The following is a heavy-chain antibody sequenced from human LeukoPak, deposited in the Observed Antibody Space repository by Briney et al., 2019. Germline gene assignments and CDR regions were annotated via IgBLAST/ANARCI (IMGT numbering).Heavy chain of an antibody. Sequence: SETLSLTCAVSGYSISSGYYWGWSRQPPGKGLECIGNIYHSGSTYYNSSLESRVTISVDTSKNQFSLNLSSVTAADTALYYCATISGTWYVAYWGQGTLVTVSS. V-gene: IGHV4-38-2*01. CDR1: GYSISSGYY. D-gene: IGHD6-13*01. CDR2: IYHSGST. J-gene: IGHJ4*02. CDR3: ATISGTWYVAY.